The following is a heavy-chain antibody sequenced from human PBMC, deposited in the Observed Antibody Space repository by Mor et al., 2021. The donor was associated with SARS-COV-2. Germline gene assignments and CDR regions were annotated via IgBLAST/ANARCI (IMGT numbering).Heavy chain of an antibody. D-gene: IGHD3-22*01. J-gene: IGHJ4*02. Sequence: SSGSANYNHSLKGRVTLSVDTPKDQVSLKLSSVTAADTAVYYCARSIVVEDSDYFDYWGQGTLVTVSS. CDR2: SSGSA. V-gene: IGHV4-4*07. CDR3: ARSIVVEDSDYFDY.